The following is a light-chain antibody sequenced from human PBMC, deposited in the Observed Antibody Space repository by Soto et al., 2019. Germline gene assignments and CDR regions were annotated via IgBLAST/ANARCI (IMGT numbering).Light chain of an antibody. V-gene: IGKV3-15*01. J-gene: IGKJ5*01. CDR3: QQRNYWQVT. Sequence: IVMTQSPATLSVSPGERATLSCMASQSINSNLAWYQQKPGQAPRLLMFRASIRATGFPARFSGSGSGTDFTLTISSLEPEDFAIYYCQQRNYWQVTFGQGTRLEIK. CDR2: RAS. CDR1: QSINSN.